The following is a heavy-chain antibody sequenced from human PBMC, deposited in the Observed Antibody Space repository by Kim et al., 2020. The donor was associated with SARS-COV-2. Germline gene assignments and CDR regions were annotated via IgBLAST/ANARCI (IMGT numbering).Heavy chain of an antibody. D-gene: IGHD3-10*01. CDR2: INHSGST. CDR3: ARRPILLWFGELLTPPFDF. J-gene: IGHJ4*02. CDR1: GGSFSGYY. Sequence: SETLSLTCAVYGGSFSGYYWSWIRQPPGKGLEWIGEINHSGSTNYNPSLKSRVTISVDTSKNQFSLKLSSVTAADTAVYYCARRPILLWFGELLTPPFDFWGQGTLVTASS. V-gene: IGHV4-34*01.